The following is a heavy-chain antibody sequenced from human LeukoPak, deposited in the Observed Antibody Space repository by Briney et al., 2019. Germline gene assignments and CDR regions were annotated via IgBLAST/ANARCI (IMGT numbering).Heavy chain of an antibody. CDR2: IYYSGST. V-gene: IGHV4-59*08. Sequence: KPSETLSLTCAVYGGSFSGYYWSWIRQPPGKGLEWIGYIYYSGSTNYNPSLKSRVTISVDTSKNQFSLKLSSVTAADTAVYYCARHGTSGSYGWFDPWGQGTLVTVSS. J-gene: IGHJ5*02. D-gene: IGHD3-10*01. CDR1: GGSFSGYY. CDR3: ARHGTSGSYGWFDP.